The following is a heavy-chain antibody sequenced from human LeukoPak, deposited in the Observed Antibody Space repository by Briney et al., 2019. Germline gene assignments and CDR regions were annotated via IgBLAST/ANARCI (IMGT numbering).Heavy chain of an antibody. Sequence: SETLSLSCTVSGGSISSYYWSWIRQPPGKGLEWIGYIYYSGSTNYNPSLKSRVTISVDTSKNQFSLKLSSVTAADTAVYYCARGRGGANWFDPWGQGTLVTVSS. CDR3: ARGRGGANWFDP. D-gene: IGHD2-15*01. CDR1: GGSISSYY. J-gene: IGHJ5*02. V-gene: IGHV4-59*01. CDR2: IYYSGST.